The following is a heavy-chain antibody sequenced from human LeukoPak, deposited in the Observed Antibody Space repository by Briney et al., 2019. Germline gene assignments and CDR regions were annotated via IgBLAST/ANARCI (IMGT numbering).Heavy chain of an antibody. CDR2: IYYTGGT. D-gene: IGHD6-6*01. Sequence: SETLSLTCSVSGGSITTSSYYWGWIRQPPEKGLEWIGSIYYTGGTFYSPSLKSRVTISVDTSKNQFSLKLSSVTAADTAVYYCAREAAARSYYFDYWGQGTLVTVSS. CDR1: GGSITTSSYY. J-gene: IGHJ4*02. CDR3: AREAAARSYYFDY. V-gene: IGHV4-39*01.